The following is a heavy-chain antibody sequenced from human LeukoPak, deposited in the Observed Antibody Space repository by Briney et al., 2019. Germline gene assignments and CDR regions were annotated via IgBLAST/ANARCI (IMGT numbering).Heavy chain of an antibody. V-gene: IGHV3-30-3*01. CDR1: GFTFSSYA. D-gene: IGHD4-23*01. CDR2: ISYDGSNK. Sequence: GRSLRLSCAASGFTFSSYAMHWVRQAPGKGLEWVAVISYDGSNKYYADSVKGRFTISRDNSKNTLYLQMNSLRAEDTAVYYCARDMPTTVVTPGLTWGQGTMVTVSS. CDR3: ARDMPTTVVTPGLT. J-gene: IGHJ3*01.